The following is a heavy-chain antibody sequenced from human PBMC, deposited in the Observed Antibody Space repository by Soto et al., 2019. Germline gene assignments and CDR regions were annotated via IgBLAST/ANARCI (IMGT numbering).Heavy chain of an antibody. D-gene: IGHD3-10*01. CDR1: GFTFSSYW. J-gene: IGHJ6*03. Sequence: EVQVVESGGGLVQPGGSLRLSCEASGFTFSSYWMTWVRQAPGKGLEWVANIKQDGSEKYYVDSVKGRFTISRDNAKNSLYLQMNSLRAEDTAVYSCARAGSNYFASGCYLPYYMDVWGKGTTVTVSS. CDR3: ARAGSNYFASGCYLPYYMDV. CDR2: IKQDGSEK. V-gene: IGHV3-7*01.